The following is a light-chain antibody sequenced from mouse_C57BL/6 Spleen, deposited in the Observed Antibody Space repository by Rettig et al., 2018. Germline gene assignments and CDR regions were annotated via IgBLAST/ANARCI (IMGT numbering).Light chain of an antibody. Sequence: DIVLTHSPASLALSLGQRATISYRASASVASYGNSFRHWYQQKPGQPPKLLIYRASNLESGIPARFSGSGSRTDFTLTINPVEADDVATYYGQQSNEDPFTFGSGTKLEIK. CDR2: RAS. J-gene: IGKJ4*01. V-gene: IGKV3-5*01. CDR1: ASVASYGNSF. CDR3: QQSNEDPFT.